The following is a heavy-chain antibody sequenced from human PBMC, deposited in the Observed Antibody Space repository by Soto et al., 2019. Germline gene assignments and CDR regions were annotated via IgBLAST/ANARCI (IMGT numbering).Heavy chain of an antibody. V-gene: IGHV4-31*03. J-gene: IGHJ4*02. D-gene: IGHD2-15*01. Sequence: PSETLSLTCTVSGGSISSGGYYWSWIRQHPGKGLEWIGYIYYSGSTYYNPSLKSRVTISVDTSKNQFSLKLSSVTAADTAVYYCARRGTGEAVDYWGQGTLDIGSS. CDR3: ARRGTGEAVDY. CDR1: GGSISSGGYY. CDR2: IYYSGST.